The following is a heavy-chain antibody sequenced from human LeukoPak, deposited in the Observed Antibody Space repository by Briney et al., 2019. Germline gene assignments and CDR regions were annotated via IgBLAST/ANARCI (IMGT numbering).Heavy chain of an antibody. D-gene: IGHD2-21*01. CDR2: INPNSGGT. CDR1: GYSFTDYY. Sequence: ASVRVSCKTSGYSFTDYYMHWVRQAPGQGLEWMGWINPNSGGTSSAQKFQGRVTMTRDTSITTVYMEVSWLTSDDTAIYYCARADRLDGGPYLIGPWGQGTLVTVSS. J-gene: IGHJ5*02. V-gene: IGHV1-2*02. CDR3: ARADRLDGGPYLIGP.